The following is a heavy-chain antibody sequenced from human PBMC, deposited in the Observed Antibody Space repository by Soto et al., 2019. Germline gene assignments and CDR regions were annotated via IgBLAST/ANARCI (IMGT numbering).Heavy chain of an antibody. CDR3: AGYSTKSYYDSSGIGAFDI. J-gene: IGHJ3*02. D-gene: IGHD3-22*01. V-gene: IGHV1-69*13. CDR1: GGTFSSYA. CDR2: IIPIFGTA. Sequence: SVKVSCKASGGTFSSYAISWVRQAPGQGLEWMGGIIPIFGTANYAQNFQGRVTITADESTSTAYMELSSLRSEDTAVYYCAGYSTKSYYDSSGIGAFDIWGQGTMVTVSS.